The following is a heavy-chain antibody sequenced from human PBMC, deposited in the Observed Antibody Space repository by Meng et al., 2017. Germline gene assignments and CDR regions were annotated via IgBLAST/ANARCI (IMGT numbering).Heavy chain of an antibody. CDR2: FHHSGTT. D-gene: IGHD1-26*01. V-gene: IGHV4-38-2*02. CDR1: GFSINTNYY. CDR3: TRASVWYSGVY. Sequence: SETLSLTCTVSGFSINTNYYWGWIRQPPGKGLEWIGNFHHSGTTNYNPSLKSRVTISVDTSKNQFSLKLNSVSAADTAVYYCTRASVWYSGVYWGQGTRVTVSS. J-gene: IGHJ4*02.